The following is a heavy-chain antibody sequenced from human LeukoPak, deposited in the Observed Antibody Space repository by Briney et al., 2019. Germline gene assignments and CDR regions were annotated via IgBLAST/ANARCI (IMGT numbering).Heavy chain of an antibody. CDR2: ISGSGGST. CDR3: AWSSSQKPIVY. J-gene: IGHJ4*02. V-gene: IGHV3-23*01. Sequence: ETLSLTCSVSGGSISSGGYYWSWVRQAPGKGLEWVSAISGSGGSTYYADSVKGRFTISRDNSKNTLYLQMNSLRAEDTAVYYCAWSSSQKPIVYWGQGTLVTVSS. D-gene: IGHD6-13*01. CDR1: GGSISSGGYY.